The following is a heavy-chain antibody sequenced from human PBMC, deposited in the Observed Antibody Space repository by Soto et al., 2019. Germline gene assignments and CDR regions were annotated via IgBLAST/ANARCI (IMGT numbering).Heavy chain of an antibody. Sequence: SXTLSLTCAVYGGSFSGYYCSWIHQPPGKGLEWIGEINHSGSTNYNPSLKSRVTISVDTSKNQFSLKLSSVNAADTAVYYCARGSALRWYPIDYWGQGTLVTVSS. CDR3: ARGSALRWYPIDY. CDR2: INHSGST. J-gene: IGHJ4*02. CDR1: GGSFSGYY. D-gene: IGHD4-17*01. V-gene: IGHV4-34*01.